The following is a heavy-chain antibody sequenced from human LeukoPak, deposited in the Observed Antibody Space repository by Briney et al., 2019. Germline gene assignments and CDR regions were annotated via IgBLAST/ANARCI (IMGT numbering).Heavy chain of an antibody. CDR1: GFTVSSNY. CDR3: ARDSSSWYSYDSSGYYY. Sequence: GGSLRLSCAASGFTVSSNYMSWVRQAPGKGLEWVSVIYSGGSTYYADSVKSRFTISRDNSKNTLYLQMNSLRAEDTAVYYCARDSSSWYSYDSSGYYYWGQGTLVTVSS. CDR2: IYSGGST. D-gene: IGHD3-22*01. J-gene: IGHJ4*02. V-gene: IGHV3-66*01.